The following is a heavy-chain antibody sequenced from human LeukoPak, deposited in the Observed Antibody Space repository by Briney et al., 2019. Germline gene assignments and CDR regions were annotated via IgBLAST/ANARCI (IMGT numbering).Heavy chain of an antibody. CDR3: TRGLEEWLLEGY. CDR2: IKSKTDGGTT. CDR1: GYTLSNAW. V-gene: IGHV3-15*01. D-gene: IGHD3-3*01. J-gene: IGHJ4*02. Sequence: PGGSLRLSCAASGYTLSNAWMRWVRHAPGEGLEWVGRIKSKTDGGTTDYAAPVKGRFTISRDDSKNTLYLQMNSLKTEDTAVYYGTRGLEEWLLEGYWGQGTLVTVSS.